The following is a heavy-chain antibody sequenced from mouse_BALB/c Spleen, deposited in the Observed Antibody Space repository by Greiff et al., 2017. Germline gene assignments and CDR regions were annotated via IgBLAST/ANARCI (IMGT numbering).Heavy chain of an antibody. CDR2: IYPGNVNT. J-gene: IGHJ4*01. V-gene: IGHV1S56*01. CDR1: GYTFTSYY. CDR3: ATGAGGY. Sequence: QVQLKQSGPELVKPGASVRISCKASGYTFTSYYIHWVKQRPGQGLEWIGWIYPGNVNTKYNEKFKGKATLTADKSSSTAYMQLSSLTSEDSAVYFCATGAGGYWGQGTSVTVSS.